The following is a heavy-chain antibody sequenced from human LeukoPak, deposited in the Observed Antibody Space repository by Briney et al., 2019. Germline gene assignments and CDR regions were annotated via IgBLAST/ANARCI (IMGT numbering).Heavy chain of an antibody. CDR2: IYYSGST. V-gene: IGHV4-39*01. CDR1: GGSISSSSYY. D-gene: IGHD3-22*01. CDR3: ARLTYYDSSGYYRQEYFQH. J-gene: IGHJ1*01. Sequence: PSETLSLTCTVSGGSISSSSYYRGWIRQPPGKGLEWIGSIYYSGSTYYNPSLKSRVTISVDTSKNQFSLKLSSVTAADTAVYYCARLTYYDSSGYYRQEYFQHWGQGTLVTVSS.